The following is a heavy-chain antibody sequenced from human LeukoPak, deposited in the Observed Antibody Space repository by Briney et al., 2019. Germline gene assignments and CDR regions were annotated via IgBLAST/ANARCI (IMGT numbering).Heavy chain of an antibody. J-gene: IGHJ6*03. CDR1: GFTFGDNA. D-gene: IGHD3-9*01. V-gene: IGHV3-49*04. CDR3: AKDGEDILTGYYNRYYYYYYMDV. Sequence: GVSLRLSGTASGFTFGDNAMGWVRQAPGKGLEWVVFIRREAYGGTTEYAAAVKRRFNISRDDSKSIAYLQMNSLKPEDTAVYYCAKDGEDILTGYYNRYYYYYYMDVWGKGPAVSIFS. CDR2: IRREAYGGTT.